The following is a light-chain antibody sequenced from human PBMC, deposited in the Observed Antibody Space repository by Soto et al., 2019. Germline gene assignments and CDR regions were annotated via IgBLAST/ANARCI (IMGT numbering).Light chain of an antibody. CDR3: QQYNSYPRT. CDR2: DAS. V-gene: IGKV1-5*01. Sequence: DIQMTQSPYTLSASVGDGVTITCRASQSISSWLAWDQQQPGKAPQLLIYDASSLESGGPSRFSGRGAGTEFTLTISSLQPDDFATYYCQQYNSYPRTFGQGTKVDIK. J-gene: IGKJ1*01. CDR1: QSISSW.